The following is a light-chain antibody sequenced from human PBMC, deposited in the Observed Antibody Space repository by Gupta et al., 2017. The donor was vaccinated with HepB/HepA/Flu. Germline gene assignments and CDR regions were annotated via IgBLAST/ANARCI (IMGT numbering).Light chain of an antibody. J-gene: IGKJ1*01. V-gene: IGKV3-20*01. CDR1: QDVKSDF. Sequence: VLTPSPGTLSLSPGPRATLSCRASQDVKSDFLVWFQQRPGQTPRLLIYGGSTRATGVPDRFSGSGSGTDFTLTIFRLEAEDVAVYYCQQYASIPWTFGQGTKVEI. CDR3: QQYASIPWT. CDR2: GGS.